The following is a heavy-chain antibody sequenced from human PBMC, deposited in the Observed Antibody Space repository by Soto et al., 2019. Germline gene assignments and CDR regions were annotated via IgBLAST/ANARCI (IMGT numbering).Heavy chain of an antibody. J-gene: IGHJ5*02. CDR3: ARDFLPFAGRKAGWFDP. CDR1: GFTFSSYA. V-gene: IGHV3-30-3*01. D-gene: IGHD3-16*01. CDR2: ISYDGSNK. Sequence: PGGSLRLSCAASGFTFSSYAMHWVRQAPGKGLEWVAVISYDGSNKYYADSVKGRFTISRDNSKNTLYLQMNSLRAEDTAVYYCARDFLPFAGRKAGWFDPWGQGTLVTVSS.